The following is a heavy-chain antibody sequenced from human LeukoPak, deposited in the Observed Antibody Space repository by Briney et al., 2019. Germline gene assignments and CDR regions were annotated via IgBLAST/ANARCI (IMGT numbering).Heavy chain of an antibody. D-gene: IGHD3-10*01. Sequence: SVKVSCKASGGTFSSYAISWVRQAPGQGLEWMGRIIPILGIANYAQNFQGRVTITADKSTTTAYMELSSLRSEDTAVYYCARSPFMVRGTKDYYYYGLDVWGQGTTVTVSS. J-gene: IGHJ6*02. CDR1: GGTFSSYA. CDR2: IIPILGIA. V-gene: IGHV1-69*04. CDR3: ARSPFMVRGTKDYYYYGLDV.